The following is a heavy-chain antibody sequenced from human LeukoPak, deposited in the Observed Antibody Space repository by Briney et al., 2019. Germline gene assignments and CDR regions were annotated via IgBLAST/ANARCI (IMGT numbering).Heavy chain of an antibody. CDR1: GYSFTSYW. CDR3: AGAGESSGYCTFHI. Sequence: GESLKISCKGFGYSFTSYWIGWERQMPGKGLEVMGVIYPGDSDTRYSPSFQCQLTISADKSVSTAYLPGISVKASHPALLSCAGAGESSGYCTFHIWGQGTMVTVSS. V-gene: IGHV5-51*01. CDR2: IYPGDSDT. J-gene: IGHJ3*02. D-gene: IGHD3-22*01.